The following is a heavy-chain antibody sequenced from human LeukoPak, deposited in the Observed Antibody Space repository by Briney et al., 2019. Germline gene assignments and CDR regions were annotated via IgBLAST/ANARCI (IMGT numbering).Heavy chain of an antibody. CDR2: ISYDGSNK. Sequence: HPGGSLRLSCAASGFTFSSYAMHWVRQAPGKGLEWVTIISYDGSNKYYADSVKGRFTISRDNSKNTLYLQMNSLRAEDTAVYYCARATSTYYYYTDVWGKGTTVTVSS. J-gene: IGHJ6*03. V-gene: IGHV3-30*04. CDR1: GFTFSSYA. CDR3: ARATSTYYYYTDV.